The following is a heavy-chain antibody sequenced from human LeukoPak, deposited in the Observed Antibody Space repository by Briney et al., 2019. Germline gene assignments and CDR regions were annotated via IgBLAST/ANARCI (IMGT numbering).Heavy chain of an antibody. Sequence: GASVKVSCKASGGTFSSYAISWVRQAPGQGLEWMGWINPNSGGTNYAQKFQGRVTMTRDTSISTAYMELSRLRSDDTAVYYCARDSGRDDIVVVPAAIQNYYYMDVWGKGTTVTVSS. J-gene: IGHJ6*03. D-gene: IGHD2-2*02. V-gene: IGHV1-2*02. CDR2: INPNSGGT. CDR1: GGTFSSYA. CDR3: ARDSGRDDIVVVPAAIQNYYYMDV.